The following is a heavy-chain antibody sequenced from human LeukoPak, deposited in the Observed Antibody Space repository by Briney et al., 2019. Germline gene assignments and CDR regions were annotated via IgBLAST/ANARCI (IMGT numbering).Heavy chain of an antibody. CDR2: ISGSGGST. Sequence: GGSLRLSCAASGFTFSSYAMSWVRQAPGKGLEWVSAISGSGGSTYYADSVKGRFTISRDNSKNTMYLQMNSLRAEDTAVYYCAKGALRYFDWLLENWGQGTLVTVSS. V-gene: IGHV3-23*01. J-gene: IGHJ4*02. CDR1: GFTFSSYA. CDR3: AKGALRYFDWLLEN. D-gene: IGHD3-9*01.